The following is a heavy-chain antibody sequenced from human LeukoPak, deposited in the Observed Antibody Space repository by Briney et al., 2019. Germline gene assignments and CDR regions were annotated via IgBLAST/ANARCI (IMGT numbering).Heavy chain of an antibody. Sequence: HPGGSLRLSCAAAGFTFSSYAMSWVRQAPGKGLEWVSTISGSGGSTYYADSVKGRFTISRDNSKNTLYLQMNSLRAEDTAVYYCAKGPIKWAPGYYFDYWGQGTLVTVSS. D-gene: IGHD1-26*01. V-gene: IGHV3-23*01. CDR2: ISGSGGST. CDR3: AKGPIKWAPGYYFDY. J-gene: IGHJ4*02. CDR1: GFTFSSYA.